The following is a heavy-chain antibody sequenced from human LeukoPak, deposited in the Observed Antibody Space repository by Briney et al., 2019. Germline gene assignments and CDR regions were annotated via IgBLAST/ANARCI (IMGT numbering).Heavy chain of an antibody. J-gene: IGHJ4*02. CDR3: ARGGGWYAFDY. CDR1: GGSFSNGSYY. Sequence: PSETLSLTCTVSGGSFSNGSYYWSWIRQPPGKGLEWIGYIYYSGSTNYNPSLKSRVTISVDTSKNQFSLKLRSVTAADTAVYYCARGGGWYAFDYWGQGTLVTVSS. CDR2: IYYSGST. D-gene: IGHD6-19*01. V-gene: IGHV4-61*01.